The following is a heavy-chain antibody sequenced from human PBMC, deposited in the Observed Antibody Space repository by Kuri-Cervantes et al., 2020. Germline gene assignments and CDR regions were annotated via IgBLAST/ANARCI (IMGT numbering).Heavy chain of an antibody. CDR1: GFTFSSYG. V-gene: IGHV3-33*01. CDR2: IWYDGSNK. J-gene: IGHJ4*02. CDR3: TSITLRGVLIL. D-gene: IGHD3-10*01. Sequence: GGSLRLSCAASGFTFSSYGMHWVRQAPGKGLEWVAVIWYDGSNKYYADSVKGRFTISRDNSKNTLYLQMNSLKTEDTAVYYCTSITLRGVLILWGQGTLVTVSS.